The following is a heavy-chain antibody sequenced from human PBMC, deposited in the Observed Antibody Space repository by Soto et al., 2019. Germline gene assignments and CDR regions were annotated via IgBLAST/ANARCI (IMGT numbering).Heavy chain of an antibody. D-gene: IGHD6-13*01. V-gene: IGHV4-30-4*01. CDR1: GGSISSGDYY. CDR3: AAQRSYSSSWYMWVDY. Sequence: SETLSLSCTVSGGSISSGDYYWSWIRQPPGKGLEWIGYIYYSGSTYYNPSLKSRVTISVDTSKNQFSLKLSSVTAADTVVYYCAAQRSYSSSWYMWVDYWDQGTLVTVSS. CDR2: IYYSGST. J-gene: IGHJ4*02.